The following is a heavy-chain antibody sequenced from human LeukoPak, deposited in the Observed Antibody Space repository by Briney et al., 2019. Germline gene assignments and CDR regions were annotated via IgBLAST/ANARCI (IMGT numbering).Heavy chain of an antibody. Sequence: PGGSLRLSYAASGFTFSSYEMNWVRQAPGKGLEWVSYISSSGSTIYYADSVKGRFTISRDNAKNSLYLQMNSLRAEDTAVYYCARRTVYCSSTSCSNWGQGTLVTVSS. V-gene: IGHV3-48*03. CDR3: ARRTVYCSSTSCSN. J-gene: IGHJ4*02. CDR1: GFTFSSYE. D-gene: IGHD2-2*01. CDR2: ISSSGSTI.